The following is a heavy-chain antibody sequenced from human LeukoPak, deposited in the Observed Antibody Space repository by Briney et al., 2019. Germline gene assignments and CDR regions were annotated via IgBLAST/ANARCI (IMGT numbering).Heavy chain of an antibody. CDR1: GGSISSYY. CDR3: ARERMAIFDY. CDR2: IYYSGST. J-gene: IGHJ4*02. Sequence: SETLSLTCTVSGGSISSYYWSWIRQPPGKGLEWIGYIYYSGSTNYNPSLKSRVTISVDTSKNQFSLKLSSVTAADTAVYYCARERMAIFDYWGQGALVTVSS. V-gene: IGHV4-59*01. D-gene: IGHD5-24*01.